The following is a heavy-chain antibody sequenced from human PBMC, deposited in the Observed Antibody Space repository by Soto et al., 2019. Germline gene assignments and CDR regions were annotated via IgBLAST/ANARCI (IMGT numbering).Heavy chain of an antibody. V-gene: IGHV4-34*01. CDR1: VGSFSGYY. J-gene: IGHJ4*02. Sequence: SETLSLTCAVYVGSFSGYYWSWIRQPPGKGLEWIGEINYSGRTNYNPSLKSRVTISRDTSKNQFSLKLGSLTAADTAVYYCGRGAPAAMGPQGDYGGQGTLVTVSS. CDR3: GRGAPAAMGPQGDY. D-gene: IGHD2-2*01. CDR2: INYSGRT.